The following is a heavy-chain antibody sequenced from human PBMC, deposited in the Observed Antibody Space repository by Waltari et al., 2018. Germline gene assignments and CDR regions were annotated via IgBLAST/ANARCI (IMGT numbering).Heavy chain of an antibody. V-gene: IGHV4-4*02. D-gene: IGHD2-15*01. J-gene: IGHJ5*02. CDR2: IYHGGST. Sequence: QVQLQESGPGLVKPSGTLSLTCAVSGGSISSSNWWSWVRQPPGKGLEWIGEIYHGGSTNYNPSLKSRVTISVDKSKNQFSLKLSSGTAADTAVYYCARETHCSGGSCNWFDPWGQGTLVTVSS. CDR1: GGSISSSNW. CDR3: ARETHCSGGSCNWFDP.